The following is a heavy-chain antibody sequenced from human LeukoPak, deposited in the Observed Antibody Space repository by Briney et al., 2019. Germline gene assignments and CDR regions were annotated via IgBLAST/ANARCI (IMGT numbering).Heavy chain of an antibody. V-gene: IGHV3-15*01. CDR1: GFTFINAW. D-gene: IGHD3-22*01. J-gene: IGHJ4*02. CDR3: TTGKYYYSDSGYYCDY. Sequence: GGSLRLSCGGSGFTFINAWMSWVRQAPGKGLEWVGRIKTRADGGTIDYAAPVKGRFTISRDDSKNMLFLQMNSLKIEDTAVYYCTTGKYYYSDSGYYCDYWGQGTLVTVPS. CDR2: IKTRADGGTI.